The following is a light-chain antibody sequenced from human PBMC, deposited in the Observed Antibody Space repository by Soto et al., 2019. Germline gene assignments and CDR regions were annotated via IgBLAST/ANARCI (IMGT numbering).Light chain of an antibody. Sequence: MVLTQSPGTLSLSPGERATLSCSAGQSVTSRYIAWYQQKPGQAPRLLVYGASTMGTGIPVRFSGSGSGTDFTLTISRLEHDDFALYYCQQSGTSQLTFGGATKVEI. CDR3: QQSGTSQLT. J-gene: IGKJ4*01. V-gene: IGKV3-20*01. CDR2: GAS. CDR1: QSVTSRY.